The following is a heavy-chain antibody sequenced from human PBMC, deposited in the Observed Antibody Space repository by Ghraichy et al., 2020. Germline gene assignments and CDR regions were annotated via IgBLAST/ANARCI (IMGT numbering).Heavy chain of an antibody. J-gene: IGHJ4*02. CDR1: GVSISSSRYY. CDR2: IYYGGIA. CDR3: ASFPVVHTFDN. D-gene: IGHD2-15*01. V-gene: IGHV4-39*01. Sequence: SETLSLNCTVSGVSISSSRYYWIWIRQPPGKGLEWIENIYYGGIAHYNPSLESRVTISADTAKNQFSLNLRSVTAADTAVYYCASFPVVHTFDNWGLGTLVTVSS.